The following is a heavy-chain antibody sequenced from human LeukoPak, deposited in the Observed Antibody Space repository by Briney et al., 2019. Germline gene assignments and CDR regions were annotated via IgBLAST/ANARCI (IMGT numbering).Heavy chain of an antibody. CDR2: ISRTATII. J-gene: IGHJ1*01. CDR3: ARDPCGADCHDEYFQY. CDR1: GFTFSPYG. V-gene: IGHV3-48*01. D-gene: IGHD2-21*02. Sequence: GGSLRLSCAASGFTFSPYGMNWVRQAPGKGLEWISYISRTATIIHYADSVKGRFTISRDDAKNSLYLQMNSLRAEDTAVYYCARDPCGADCHDEYFQYWGQGTLVTVSS.